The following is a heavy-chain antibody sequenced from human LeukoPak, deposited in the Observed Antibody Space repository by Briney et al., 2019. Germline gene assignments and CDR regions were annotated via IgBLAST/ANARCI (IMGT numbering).Heavy chain of an antibody. V-gene: IGHV3-48*04. CDR2: ISISSSTI. CDR3: ARDPGSGWDDY. Sequence: GGSLRLSCAASGFTFSSYAMSWVRQAPGKGLEWVSYISISSSTIYYADSVKGRFTISRDNAKNSLYLQMNSLRAEDTAVYYCARDPGSGWDDYWGQGTLVTVSS. CDR1: GFTFSSYA. D-gene: IGHD6-19*01. J-gene: IGHJ4*02.